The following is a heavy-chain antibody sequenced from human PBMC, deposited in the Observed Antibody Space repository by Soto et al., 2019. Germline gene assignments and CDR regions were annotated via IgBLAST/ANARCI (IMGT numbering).Heavy chain of an antibody. CDR1: GVSVGNLY. Sequence: SEALSLTCNVSGVSVGNLYWSWIRQTPGKGLEWIAYIYYSGSTNYNPSLKSRVTISVDTSKNQCSLKLSSVTAADTAVYYCARASYFSDSFGYFLDSWGQGTLVTVSS. CDR2: IYYSGST. D-gene: IGHD3-22*01. CDR3: ARASYFSDSFGYFLDS. V-gene: IGHV4-59*02. J-gene: IGHJ4*02.